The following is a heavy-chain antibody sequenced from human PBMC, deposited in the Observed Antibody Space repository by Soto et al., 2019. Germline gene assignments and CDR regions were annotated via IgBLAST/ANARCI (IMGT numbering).Heavy chain of an antibody. J-gene: IGHJ4*02. D-gene: IGHD6-19*01. Sequence: EVQLVESGGGLVKPGGSLRLSCAASGITFSNDWMSWVRQAPGKGLEWLGRIKKKTDGGTADYAAPVKGRFTISRDDSKDTLYLQMTNLKTEDTAVYYCRTQWLDWGQGTLVTVSS. CDR1: GITFSNDW. CDR3: RTQWLD. V-gene: IGHV3-15*01. CDR2: IKKKTDGGTA.